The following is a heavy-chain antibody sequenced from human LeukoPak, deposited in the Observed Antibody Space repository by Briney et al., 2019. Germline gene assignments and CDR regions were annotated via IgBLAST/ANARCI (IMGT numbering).Heavy chain of an antibody. Sequence: GGSLRLSCAASGFTFSSYSMNWVRQAPGKGLEWVSYISSSSSTIYYADSVKGRFTISRDNSKNTLYLQMNSLRAEDTAVYYCARDGLLWFGEGFGMDVWGQGTTVTVSS. CDR1: GFTFSSYS. D-gene: IGHD3-10*01. CDR2: ISSSSSTI. J-gene: IGHJ6*02. V-gene: IGHV3-48*01. CDR3: ARDGLLWFGEGFGMDV.